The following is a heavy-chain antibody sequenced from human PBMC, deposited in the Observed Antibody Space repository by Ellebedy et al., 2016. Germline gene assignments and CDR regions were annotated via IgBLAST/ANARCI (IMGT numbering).Heavy chain of an antibody. D-gene: IGHD2-2*02. Sequence: GGSLRLXCAASGFTFSSYGMHWVRQAPGKGLEWVAVISYDGSNKYYADSVKGRFTISRDNSKNTLYLQMNSLRAEDTAVYYCAKDWVPAAIGSTFDYWGQGTLVTVSS. J-gene: IGHJ4*02. CDR3: AKDWVPAAIGSTFDY. V-gene: IGHV3-30*18. CDR2: ISYDGSNK. CDR1: GFTFSSYG.